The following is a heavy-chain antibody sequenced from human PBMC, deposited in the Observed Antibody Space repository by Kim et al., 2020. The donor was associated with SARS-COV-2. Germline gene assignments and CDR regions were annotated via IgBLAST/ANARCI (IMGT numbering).Heavy chain of an antibody. V-gene: IGHV4-39*01. D-gene: IGHD6-13*01. CDR3: ARHLPGSSWFDY. CDR2: IDSSGST. Sequence: PPGDELEWIGGIDSSGSTYYSPSLKSRLTLSVETSKNQFSLRLSSVTAADTAVFYCARHLPGSSWFDYWGQGTLVTVSS. J-gene: IGHJ4*02.